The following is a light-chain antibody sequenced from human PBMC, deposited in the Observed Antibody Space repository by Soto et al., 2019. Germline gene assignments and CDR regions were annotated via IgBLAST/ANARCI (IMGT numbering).Light chain of an antibody. Sequence: QSALTQPASVSGSPGQSITISCTGTSSDIGRYNLVSWYQQHPGKAPKLIIYEDIERPSGVSDRFSGSKSGNTASLTISGLQTEDEADYSCCSYAGGASVVFGGGTK. J-gene: IGLJ2*01. CDR3: CSYAGGASVV. CDR1: SSDIGRYNL. CDR2: EDI. V-gene: IGLV2-23*01.